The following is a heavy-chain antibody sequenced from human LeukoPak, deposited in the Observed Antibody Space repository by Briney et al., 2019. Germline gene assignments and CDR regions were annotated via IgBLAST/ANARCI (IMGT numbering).Heavy chain of an antibody. V-gene: IGHV4-34*01. D-gene: IGHD6-6*01. Sequence: SETLSLTCAVYGGSFSGYYWSWIRQPPGKGLEWIGEINHSGSTNYNPSLKSRVTISVDTSKNQFSLKLSSVTAADTAVYYCARSIAANDAFDIWGQGTMVTVSS. CDR2: INHSGST. CDR3: ARSIAANDAFDI. CDR1: GGSFSGYY. J-gene: IGHJ3*02.